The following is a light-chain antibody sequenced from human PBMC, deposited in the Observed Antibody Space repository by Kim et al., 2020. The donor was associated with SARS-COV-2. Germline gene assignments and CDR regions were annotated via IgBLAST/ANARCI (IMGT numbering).Light chain of an antibody. CDR1: SSNIGSNT. Sequence: GQTVTISFSGSSSNIGSNTVEWYLQFPGTATKHLIFSNHQRPSGVPDRFSGSRSGTSASLAISGLQSEDEADYYCAACDDRLKSPVFGGGTQLTVL. V-gene: IGLV1-44*01. CDR2: SNH. J-gene: IGLJ2*01. CDR3: AACDDRLKSPV.